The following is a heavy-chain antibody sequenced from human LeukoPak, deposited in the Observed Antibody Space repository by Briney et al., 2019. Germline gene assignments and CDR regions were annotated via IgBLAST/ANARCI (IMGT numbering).Heavy chain of an antibody. CDR2: INGDGSTT. J-gene: IGHJ4*02. CDR1: GFPFISFW. D-gene: IGHD5-12*01. V-gene: IGHV3-74*01. CDR3: ARDRFRGSGPFDY. Sequence: GGSLRLSCAASGFPFISFWMHWVRHAPGKGLVWVSGINGDGSTTPYADSVKGRFTISRDNAKNTLYLQMNSLRAEDTAVYYCARDRFRGSGPFDYWGQGTLVPVSS.